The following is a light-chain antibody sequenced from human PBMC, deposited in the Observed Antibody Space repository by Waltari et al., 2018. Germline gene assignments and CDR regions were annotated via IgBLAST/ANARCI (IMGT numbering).Light chain of an antibody. J-gene: IGKJ4*01. CDR1: QRVSSY. V-gene: IGKV3D-11*01. Sequence: EIVLTQSPATLSLSPGERATLSCRASQRVSSYLAWYQQKPGQAPRLLIYDASNRATGIPARFSGSGPGTDFTLTISSLEPEDFAVYYCQQRSNWLLTFGGGTKVEIK. CDR2: DAS. CDR3: QQRSNWLLT.